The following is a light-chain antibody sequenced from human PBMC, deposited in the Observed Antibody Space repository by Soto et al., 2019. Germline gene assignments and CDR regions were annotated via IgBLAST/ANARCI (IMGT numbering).Light chain of an antibody. Sequence: QTVVTQPASVSASPGQSITISCTGTSSDVGSYNLVSWFQQHPGKAPKLTIYEGNKRPSGVSNRFSGSKSGNTASLTISGLQAEDEADYYCCSYAGSSTLVFGGGTKVTVL. CDR2: EGN. V-gene: IGLV2-23*01. CDR1: SSDVGSYNL. J-gene: IGLJ3*02. CDR3: CSYAGSSTLV.